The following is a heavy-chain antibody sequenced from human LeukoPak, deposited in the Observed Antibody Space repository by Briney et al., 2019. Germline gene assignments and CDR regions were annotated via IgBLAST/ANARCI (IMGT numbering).Heavy chain of an antibody. CDR2: ISGSGGST. J-gene: IGHJ3*02. Sequence: GSLRLSWAASGFTFSSYAMSWVRQAPGKGLEWVSAISGSGGSTYYADSVKGRFTISRDNSKNTLYLQMNSLRAEDTAVYCCAKPVITMIDAFDIWGQGTMVTVSS. CDR1: GFTFSSYA. V-gene: IGHV3-23*01. CDR3: AKPVITMIDAFDI. D-gene: IGHD3-22*01.